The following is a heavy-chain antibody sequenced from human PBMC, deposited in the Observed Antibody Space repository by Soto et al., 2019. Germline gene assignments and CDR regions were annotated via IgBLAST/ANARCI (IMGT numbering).Heavy chain of an antibody. CDR2: ISGSGGSA. CDR1: GFTFSSYA. D-gene: IGHD3-22*01. CDR3: AKATYYYDSSGYFPFDY. Sequence: VGSLRLSCAASGFTFSSYAMSWVRQAPGKGLEWVSTISGSGGSAYYADSVKGRFTISRDNSINTLYLQMSSLRAEDTAVYYCAKATYYYDSSGYFPFDYWGQGTLVTVSS. J-gene: IGHJ4*02. V-gene: IGHV3-23*01.